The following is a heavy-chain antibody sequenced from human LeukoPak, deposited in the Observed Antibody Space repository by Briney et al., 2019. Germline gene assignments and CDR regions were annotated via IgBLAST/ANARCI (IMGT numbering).Heavy chain of an antibody. CDR2: ISSSSSYI. Sequence: PGGSLRLSCAASGFTFSSYSMNWVRQAPGKGLEWVSSISSSSSYIYYADSAKGRFTISRDNAKNSLYLQMNSLRAEDTAVYYCARVGGGSDYYYYGMGVWGQGTTVTVSS. V-gene: IGHV3-21*01. D-gene: IGHD2-15*01. CDR3: ARVGGGSDYYYYGMGV. J-gene: IGHJ6*02. CDR1: GFTFSSYS.